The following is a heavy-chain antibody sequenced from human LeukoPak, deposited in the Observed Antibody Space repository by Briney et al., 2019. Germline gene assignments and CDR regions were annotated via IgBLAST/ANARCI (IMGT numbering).Heavy chain of an antibody. V-gene: IGHV3-15*01. J-gene: IGHJ4*02. D-gene: IGHD6-13*01. CDR3: TVRSSI. CDR1: GITFRNYW. Sequence: GGSLRLSCVASGITFRNYWMSWIRQAPGKGLEWVARIKSKDDGETIDYNAPVKGRFTISRDDSKNTLYLEMNSLKNEDTAMYYCTVRSSIWSQGTLVTVSS. CDR2: IKSKDDGETI.